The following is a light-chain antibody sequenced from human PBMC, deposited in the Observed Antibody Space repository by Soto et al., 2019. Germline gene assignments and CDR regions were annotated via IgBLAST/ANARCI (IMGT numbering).Light chain of an antibody. J-gene: IGKJ4*01. V-gene: IGKV3-11*01. CDR2: DAF. CDR3: QQRSNWPFSLT. CDR1: QSLSSS. Sequence: EIVLTQSPATLSLSPGERATLSCRASQSLSSSLAWYQQKPGQAPRLLIYDAFNRATGVPVRFSGSGSGTDFTLTISSLEPEDFAVYYCQQRSNWPFSLTFGGGTKVEIK.